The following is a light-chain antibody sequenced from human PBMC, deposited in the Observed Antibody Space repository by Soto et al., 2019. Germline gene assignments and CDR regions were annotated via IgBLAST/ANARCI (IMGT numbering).Light chain of an antibody. V-gene: IGKV3-20*01. Sequence: EIVLTQSPGILSLSPGERATLSCRASQSVSNDFLAWYQQKPGQAPRLLIYGASTRATDVPDRFSGSGSGADFTLTISRLEPEDFAVYYCQQYGSLPYTFGQGTKLEMK. J-gene: IGKJ2*01. CDR1: QSVSNDF. CDR2: GAS. CDR3: QQYGSLPYT.